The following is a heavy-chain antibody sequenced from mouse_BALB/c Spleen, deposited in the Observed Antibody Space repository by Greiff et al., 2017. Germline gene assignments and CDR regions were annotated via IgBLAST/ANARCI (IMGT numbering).Heavy chain of an antibody. CDR1: GYTFSSYW. D-gene: IGHD3-1*01. CDR2: ILPGSGST. V-gene: IGHV1-9*01. Sequence: LEESGAELMKPGASVKISCKATGYTFSSYWIEWVKQRPGHGLEWIGEILPGSGSTNYNEKFKGKATFTADTSSNTAYMQLSSLTSEDSAVYYCARSGGAMDYWGQGTSVTVSS. J-gene: IGHJ4*01. CDR3: ARSGGAMDY.